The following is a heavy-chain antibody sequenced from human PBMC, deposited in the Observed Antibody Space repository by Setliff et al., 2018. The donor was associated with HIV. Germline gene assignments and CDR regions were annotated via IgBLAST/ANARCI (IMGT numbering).Heavy chain of an antibody. CDR2: IIPKSDTR. CDR1: GDTFNFYG. D-gene: IGHD1-26*01. V-gene: IGHV1-69*06. J-gene: IGHJ3*02. CDR3: ARGQPQGGGTYWSAFDI. Sequence: SVKVSCKASGDTFNFYGLNWVRQAPGQGLEWMGKIIPKSDTRDYAQKLRGRVTITADKPSNTVYMELTSLTSEDTAVYYCARGQPQGGGTYWSAFDIWGQGTMVTVSS.